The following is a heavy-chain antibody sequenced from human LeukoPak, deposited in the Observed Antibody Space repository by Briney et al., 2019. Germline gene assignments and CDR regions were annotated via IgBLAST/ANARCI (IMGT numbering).Heavy chain of an antibody. CDR3: AKVNDSSGYPDY. V-gene: IGHV3-23*01. CDR1: GFTFSSYA. D-gene: IGHD3-22*01. J-gene: IGHJ4*02. CDR2: VSGSGGST. Sequence: PGGSLRLSCAASGFTFSSYAMSWVRQAPGKGLEWVSAVSGSGGSTYYADSVKGRFTISRDNSKNTLYLQMNSLRAEDTAVYYCAKVNDSSGYPDYWGQGTLVTVSS.